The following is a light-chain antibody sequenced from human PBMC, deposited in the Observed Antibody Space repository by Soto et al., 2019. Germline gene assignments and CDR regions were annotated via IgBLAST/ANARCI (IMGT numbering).Light chain of an antibody. V-gene: IGLV1-44*01. Sequence: QAVVTQPPSASGTPGQRVTISCSGSNSNIGSNPVNWFQQLPGTAPRLLIHDYNQRPSGVPDRFSGSKSGTSASLAIIGLQSEDEAEYYCAAWDDSLHGHYVFGTGTKVTVL. CDR2: DYN. CDR3: AAWDDSLHGHYV. J-gene: IGLJ1*01. CDR1: NSNIGSNP.